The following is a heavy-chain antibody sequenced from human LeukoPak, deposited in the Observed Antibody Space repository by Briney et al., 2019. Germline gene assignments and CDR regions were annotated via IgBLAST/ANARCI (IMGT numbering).Heavy chain of an antibody. CDR1: GFTFSSYA. D-gene: IGHD1-26*01. Sequence: PGGSLRLSCAASGFTFSSYAMSWVRQAPRKGVEWVLAISGSGGSTYYADSVKGRFTISRDNSKNTLYLQMNSLRAEDTAVYYCAKAPPFDTRFDYWGQGTLVTVSS. V-gene: IGHV3-23*01. J-gene: IGHJ4*02. CDR2: ISGSGGST. CDR3: AKAPPFDTRFDY.